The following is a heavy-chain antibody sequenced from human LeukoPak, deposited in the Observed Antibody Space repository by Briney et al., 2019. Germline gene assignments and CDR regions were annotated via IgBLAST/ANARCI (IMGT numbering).Heavy chain of an antibody. CDR3: ARVTYYYGSSHDAFDI. D-gene: IGHD3-10*01. CDR1: GGSISSYY. CDR2: IYYSGST. J-gene: IGHJ3*02. Sequence: PSETLSLTCTVSGGSISSYYWSWIRQPPGEGLEWIGYIYYSGSTNYNPSLKSRVTISVDTSKNQFSLKLSSVTAADTAVYYCARVTYYYGSSHDAFDIWGQGTMVTVSS. V-gene: IGHV4-59*08.